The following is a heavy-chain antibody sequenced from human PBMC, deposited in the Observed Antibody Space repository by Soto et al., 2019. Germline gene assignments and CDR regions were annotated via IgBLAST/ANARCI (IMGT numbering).Heavy chain of an antibody. J-gene: IGHJ6*03. CDR3: ARGLYDFWNGYRYYYMDV. Sequence: PGESLKISCKGSGYSFTSYWIGWVRQMPGKGLEWMGIIYPGDSDTRYSPSFQGQVTISADKSISTAYLQWSSLKASDTAMYYCARGLYDFWNGYRYYYMDVWGKGTTVTVSS. D-gene: IGHD3-3*01. V-gene: IGHV5-51*01. CDR2: IYPGDSDT. CDR1: GYSFTSYW.